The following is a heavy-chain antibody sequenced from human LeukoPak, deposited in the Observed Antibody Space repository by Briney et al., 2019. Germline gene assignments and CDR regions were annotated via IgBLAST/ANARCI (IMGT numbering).Heavy chain of an antibody. J-gene: IGHJ4*02. CDR2: ISSSSSYI. Sequence: PGGSLRLSCAASGFTFSSYSMNWVRQAPGKGLEWVSSISSSSSYIYYADSVKGRFTISRDNAKNSLYLQMNSLRAEDTAVYYCARDQEGREYSSSSFDYWGQGTLVTVSS. CDR3: ARDQEGREYSSSSFDY. CDR1: GFTFSSYS. V-gene: IGHV3-21*01. D-gene: IGHD6-6*01.